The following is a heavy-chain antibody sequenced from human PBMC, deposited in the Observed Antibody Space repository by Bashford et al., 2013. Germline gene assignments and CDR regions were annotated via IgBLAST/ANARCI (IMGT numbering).Heavy chain of an antibody. Sequence: GSLRLSCAASGFTFSSYAMHWVRQAPGKGLEWVAVISYDGSNKYYADSVKGRFTISRDNSKNTLYLQMNSLRAEDTAVYYCARAGYDSSPGAFDIWGQGTMVTVSS. CDR1: GFTFSSYA. CDR2: ISYDGSNK. J-gene: IGHJ3*02. CDR3: ARAGYDSSPGAFDI. V-gene: IGHV3-30-3*01. D-gene: IGHD3-22*01.